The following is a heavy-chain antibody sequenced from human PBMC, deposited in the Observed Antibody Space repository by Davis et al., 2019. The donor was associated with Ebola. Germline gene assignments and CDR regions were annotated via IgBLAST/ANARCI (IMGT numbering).Heavy chain of an antibody. Sequence: GESLKISCAASGFSFSSYWMSWVRQAPGKGLEWVANIKQDGSEKYYVDSVKGRFTISRDNAKNSLYLQMNSLRAEDTAVYYCARDSPTGGRDFDYWGQGTLVTVSS. CDR3: ARDSPTGGRDFDY. CDR2: IKQDGSEK. V-gene: IGHV3-7*01. D-gene: IGHD2-15*01. CDR1: GFSFSSYW. J-gene: IGHJ4*02.